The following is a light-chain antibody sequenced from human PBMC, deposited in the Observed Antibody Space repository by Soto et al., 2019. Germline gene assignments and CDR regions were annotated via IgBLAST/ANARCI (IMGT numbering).Light chain of an antibody. V-gene: IGKV3-11*01. CDR3: QQRSNWPRYT. CDR1: QTVSSY. CDR2: DAS. J-gene: IGKJ2*01. Sequence: EIVLTQSPVTLSLSPGERATLSCRASQTVSSYLAWYQQKPGQAPRLLIYDASNRATGIPARFSGSGSGTDFTLTIRSLEPEDFAVYYCQQRSNWPRYTFGQGTKLEIK.